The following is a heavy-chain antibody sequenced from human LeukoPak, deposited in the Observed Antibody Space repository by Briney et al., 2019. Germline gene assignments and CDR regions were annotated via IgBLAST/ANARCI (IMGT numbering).Heavy chain of an antibody. CDR3: ATDAAYGYDRFDH. J-gene: IGHJ4*02. V-gene: IGHV3-7*01. CDR2: IKEDGSDK. Sequence: GGSLRLSCAASGFTFSDYYMSWIRQAPGKGLEWVANIKEDGSDKNYVVSMEGRFTISRDNAKNSLYLQMNSVRVEDTAVYYCATDAAYGYDRFDHWGQGTQVTVSS. CDR1: GFTFSDYY. D-gene: IGHD2-15*01.